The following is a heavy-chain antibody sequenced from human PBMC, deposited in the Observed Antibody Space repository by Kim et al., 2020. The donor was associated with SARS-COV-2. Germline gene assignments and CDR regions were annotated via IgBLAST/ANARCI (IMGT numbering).Heavy chain of an antibody. D-gene: IGHD6-13*01. CDR2: ISYDGSNK. CDR3: ARVRDSSSWELLAYYYYYGGRDV. CDR1: GFTISSYA. Sequence: GGSLRLSCAASGFTISSYAMHWVRKAPGKGLEWVAVISYDGSNKYYADSVKGRLTISRDNSKNKLYLQMNSLRAEDTAVYYCARVRDSSSWELLAYYYYYGGRDVWGQGTTGTVSS. V-gene: IGHV3-30*04. J-gene: IGHJ6*02.